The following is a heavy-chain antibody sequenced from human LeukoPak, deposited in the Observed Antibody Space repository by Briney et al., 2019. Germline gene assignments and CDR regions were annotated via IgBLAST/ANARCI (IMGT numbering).Heavy chain of an antibody. Sequence: ASVKVSCKASGGTFSSYTISWVRQATGQGLEWMGWMNPNSGNTGYAQKFQGRVTMTRNTSISTAYMELSSLRSEDTAVYYCARVLRFGESRSGPDDYWGQGTLVTVSS. V-gene: IGHV1-8*02. CDR3: ARVLRFGESRSGPDDY. J-gene: IGHJ4*02. D-gene: IGHD3-10*01. CDR1: GGTFSSYT. CDR2: MNPNSGNT.